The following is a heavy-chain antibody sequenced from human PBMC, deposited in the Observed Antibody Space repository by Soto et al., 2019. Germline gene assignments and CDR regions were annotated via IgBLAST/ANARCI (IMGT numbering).Heavy chain of an antibody. CDR1: GFTFDGYA. CDR3: AKDPHYYDFWSDIPSYGMDV. Sequence: SPKISCAASGFTFDGYAMSWVRQAPGKGLEWVSAISGSGGSTYYADSAKGRFTISRDNSKNTLYLQMNSLRAEDTAVYYCAKDPHYYDFWSDIPSYGMDVWGQGTTVTVSS. J-gene: IGHJ6*02. D-gene: IGHD3-3*01. V-gene: IGHV3-23*01. CDR2: ISGSGGST.